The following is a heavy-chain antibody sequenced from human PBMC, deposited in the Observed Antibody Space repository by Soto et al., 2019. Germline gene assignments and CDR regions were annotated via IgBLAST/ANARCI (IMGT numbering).Heavy chain of an antibody. Sequence: SETLSLTCTVSGGSISSGDYYWSWIRQPPGKGLEWIGYIYYSGSTYYNPSLKSRVTISVDTSKNQFSLKLSSVTAADTAVYYCAREDFWSGYCSWGQGTLVTVSS. J-gene: IGHJ4*02. D-gene: IGHD3-3*01. V-gene: IGHV4-30-4*01. CDR1: GGSISSGDYY. CDR3: AREDFWSGYCS. CDR2: IYYSGST.